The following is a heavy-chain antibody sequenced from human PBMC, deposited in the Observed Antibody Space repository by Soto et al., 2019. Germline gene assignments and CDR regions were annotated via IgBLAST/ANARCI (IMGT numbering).Heavy chain of an antibody. D-gene: IGHD6-6*01. CDR3: AKGHSSSSGWFDP. CDR1: GFTFDDYA. J-gene: IGHJ5*02. V-gene: IGHV3-9*01. Sequence: EVQLVESGGGLVQPGRSLRLSCAASGFTFDDYAMHWVRQAPGKGLEWVSGISWNSGSIGYADSVKGRFTISRDNAKNSLYLQTNSLRAEDTALYYCAKGHSSSSGWFDPWGQGTLVTVSS. CDR2: ISWNSGSI.